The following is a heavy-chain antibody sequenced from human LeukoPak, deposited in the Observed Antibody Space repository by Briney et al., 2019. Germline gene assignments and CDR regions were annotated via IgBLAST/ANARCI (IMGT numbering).Heavy chain of an antibody. CDR3: AKARLVRGVIMTPFYFDY. CDR2: VTGSGDST. D-gene: IGHD3-10*01. J-gene: IGHJ4*02. Sequence: PGGSLRLSCAASGFIFSSYAMSWVRQAPGKGLEWVSAVTGSGDSTYYADSVKGRFTVSRDNSKNTLYLRMNSLRAEDTAVYYCAKARLVRGVIMTPFYFDYCRQGTLVTLSS. CDR1: GFIFSSYA. V-gene: IGHV3-23*01.